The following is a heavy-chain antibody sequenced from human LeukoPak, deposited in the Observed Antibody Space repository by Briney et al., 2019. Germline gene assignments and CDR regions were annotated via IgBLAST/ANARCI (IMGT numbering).Heavy chain of an antibody. J-gene: IGHJ4*02. CDR3: ARVGGVMITFGGVIVPKYFDY. CDR1: GYSFTNYW. D-gene: IGHD3-16*02. CDR2: ISPGDSDT. V-gene: IGHV5-51*01. Sequence: GESLKISCEGSGYSFTNYWIGWVRQMPGKGLQWMGIISPGDSDTRYSPSFQGQVTISADKSISTASLQWSSLKASDTAMYYCARVGGVMITFGGVIVPKYFDYWGQGTLVTVSS.